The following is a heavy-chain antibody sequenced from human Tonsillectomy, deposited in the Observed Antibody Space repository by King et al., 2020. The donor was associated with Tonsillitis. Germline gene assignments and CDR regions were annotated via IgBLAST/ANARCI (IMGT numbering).Heavy chain of an antibody. CDR2: ISWNSGSI. Sequence: DVQLVESGGGLVQPGRSLRLSCAASGFTFDDYAMHWVRQAPGKGLEWVSGISWNSGSIGYADSVKGRFTISRDNAKNYLYLQMNSLRAEDTALYYCAKVRYYDSSGYSVAVMEWNGWFDVWGHGRMVTVSS. V-gene: IGHV3-9*01. D-gene: IGHD3-22*01. CDR1: GFTFDDYA. J-gene: IGHJ3*01. CDR3: AKVRYYDSSGYSVAVMEWNGWFDV.